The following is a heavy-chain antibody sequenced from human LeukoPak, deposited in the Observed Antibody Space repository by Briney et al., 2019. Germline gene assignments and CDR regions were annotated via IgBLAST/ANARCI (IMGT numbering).Heavy chain of an antibody. Sequence: PGGSLRLSCAASGFSLTVYGTHWVRHAPGKGLEWVAFIRFVGGEKYYADSVKGRFTISRDSSKDTLYLQRNSLRVEDTAMYYCAKDPKPDYTDIWGQGTMVTVSS. J-gene: IGHJ3*02. CDR2: IRFVGGEK. CDR1: GFSLTVYG. D-gene: IGHD4-11*01. V-gene: IGHV3-30*02. CDR3: AKDPKPDYTDI.